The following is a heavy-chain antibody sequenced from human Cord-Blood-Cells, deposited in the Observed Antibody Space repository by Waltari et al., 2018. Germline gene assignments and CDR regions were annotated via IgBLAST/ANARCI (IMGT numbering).Heavy chain of an antibody. V-gene: IGHV2-5*02. Sequence: QITLKESGPTLVKPTQTLTLTCTFSGFSLSTSGVGVGWIRQPPGKALEWLALIYWDDDKRYSPSLKSRLTITKDTSKNQVVLTMTNMDPVDTATYYCAHRRVAVASSPGSDWFDPWGQGTLVTVSS. CDR2: IYWDDDK. CDR3: AHRRVAVASSPGSDWFDP. CDR1: GFSLSTSGVG. D-gene: IGHD6-19*01. J-gene: IGHJ5*02.